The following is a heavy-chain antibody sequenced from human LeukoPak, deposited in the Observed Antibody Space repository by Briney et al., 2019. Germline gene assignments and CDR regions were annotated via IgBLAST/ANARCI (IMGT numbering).Heavy chain of an antibody. CDR3: ARDRLGSNSSGYYYGLDY. Sequence: LRLSCAASGFTFSSYGMHWVRQHPGKGLEWIGYIYYSGSTYYNPSLKSRVTISVDTSKNQFSLKLSSVTAADTAVYYCARDRLGSNSSGYYYGLDYWGQGTLVTVSS. CDR1: GFTFSSYG. J-gene: IGHJ4*02. D-gene: IGHD3-22*01. V-gene: IGHV4-31*02. CDR2: IYYSGST.